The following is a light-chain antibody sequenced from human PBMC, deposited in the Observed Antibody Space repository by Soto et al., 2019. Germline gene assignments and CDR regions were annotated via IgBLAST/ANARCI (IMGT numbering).Light chain of an antibody. CDR3: GTWDSSLSVYVV. CDR1: SSNIGNNY. CDR2: DNN. J-gene: IGLJ2*01. V-gene: IGLV1-51*01. Sequence: QSVLTQPPSVSAAPGQKVTISCSGSSSNIGNNYVSWYQHLPGTATKLLIYDNNKRPSGIPDRFSGSKSDTSATLGITGLQTGDEADYYCGTWDSSLSVYVVFGGGTKLTVL.